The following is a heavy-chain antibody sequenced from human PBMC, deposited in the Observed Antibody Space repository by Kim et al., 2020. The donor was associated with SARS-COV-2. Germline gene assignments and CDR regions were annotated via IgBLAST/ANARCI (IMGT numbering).Heavy chain of an antibody. V-gene: IGHV3-23*01. CDR2: ISGSGGGT. CDR3: AKDMSHYDNSALHY. J-gene: IGHJ4*02. CDR1: GFTFSSNA. D-gene: IGHD3-22*01. Sequence: GGSLRLSCAASGFTFSSNAMSWVRQPPGKGLEWVSTISGSGGGTYYADSVKGRFTISRDSSTKTLYLEMNSLRAEDTAVYYCAKDMSHYDNSALHYWGQGTLVTVSS.